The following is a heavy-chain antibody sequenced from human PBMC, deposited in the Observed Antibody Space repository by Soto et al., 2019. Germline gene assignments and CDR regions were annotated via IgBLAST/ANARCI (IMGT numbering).Heavy chain of an antibody. CDR1: GYTFTTYG. CDR3: TREGSAPYYYYAMDD. V-gene: IGHV1-18*01. D-gene: IGHD3-10*01. Sequence: ASVKVSCKASGYTFTTYGISWVRQAPGEGLEWLGWINTHNGNTNYAQNLQGRVFMTADTSTNTAYMELRSLRSDDTAIYYCTREGSAPYYYYAMDDWGQGTTVTVSS. CDR2: INTHNGNT. J-gene: IGHJ6*02.